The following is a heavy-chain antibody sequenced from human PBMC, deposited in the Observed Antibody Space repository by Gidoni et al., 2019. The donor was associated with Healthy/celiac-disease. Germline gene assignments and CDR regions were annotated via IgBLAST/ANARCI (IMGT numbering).Heavy chain of an antibody. J-gene: IGHJ3*02. CDR3: ASSAGRGWLQSEGAFDI. CDR1: GFTFSSYS. D-gene: IGHD5-12*01. CDR2: ISISSSYI. Sequence: EVQLVESGGGLVKPGGSLRLSCAASGFTFSSYSMNWVRQAPGKGLEWVSSISISSSYIYYADSVKGRFTISRDNAKNSLYLQMNSLRAEYTAVYYCASSAGRGWLQSEGAFDIWGQGTMVTVSS. V-gene: IGHV3-21*01.